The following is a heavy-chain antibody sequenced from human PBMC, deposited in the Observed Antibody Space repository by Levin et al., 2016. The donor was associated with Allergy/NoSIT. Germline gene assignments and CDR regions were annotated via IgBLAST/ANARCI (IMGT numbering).Heavy chain of an antibody. CDR1: GYTFTGYY. CDR2: INPNSGGT. J-gene: IGHJ6*02. CDR3: ARGCGGSCYSPYYYYGMDV. Sequence: ASVKVSCKASGYTFTGYYMHWVRQAPGQGLEWMGWINPNSGGTNYAQKFQGRVTMTRDTSISTAYMELSRLRSDDTAVYYCARGCGGSCYSPYYYYGMDVWGQGTTVTVSS. V-gene: IGHV1-2*02. D-gene: IGHD2-15*01.